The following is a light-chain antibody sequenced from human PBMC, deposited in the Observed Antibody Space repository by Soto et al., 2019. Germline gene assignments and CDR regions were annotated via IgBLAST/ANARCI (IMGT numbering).Light chain of an antibody. V-gene: IGLV2-14*01. CDR2: EVS. CDR1: TSDVGGYNY. J-gene: IGLJ3*02. CDR3: SSRTSSSTWV. Sequence: QSVLTQPASVSGSPGQSITISCTGTTSDVGGYNYVSWYQHHPGKAPKLMIYEVSNRPSGVSNRFSGSKSVNTASLTISGLQAEDEADYYCSSRTSSSTWVFGGGTKLTVL.